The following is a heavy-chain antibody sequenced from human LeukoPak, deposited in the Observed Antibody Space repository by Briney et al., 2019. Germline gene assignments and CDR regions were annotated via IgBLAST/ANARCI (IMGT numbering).Heavy chain of an antibody. D-gene: IGHD2/OR15-2a*01. CDR3: ARDSHAYFDAFDI. Sequence: SETLSLTCAVYGGSFSGYYWSWIRQPPGKGLEWIGEINHSGSTNYNPSPKSRVTISVDTSKNQFSLKLSSVTAADTAVYFCARDSHAYFDAFDIWGQGTMVTVSS. CDR2: INHSGST. V-gene: IGHV4-34*01. CDR1: GGSFSGYY. J-gene: IGHJ3*02.